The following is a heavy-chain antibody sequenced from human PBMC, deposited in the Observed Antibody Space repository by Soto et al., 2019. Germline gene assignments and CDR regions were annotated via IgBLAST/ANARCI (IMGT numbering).Heavy chain of an antibody. D-gene: IGHD6-19*01. Sequence: QVQLVQSGAEVKKPGASVKVSCKASGYTFTSYDINWVRQATGQGLEWMGWMNPHSGNTGHAQTFQGRVTMTRNTAISTDYMELSSRRSEDTAVYYCARERSSGGLDYWVQRTLVTVST. CDR2: MNPHSGNT. J-gene: IGHJ4*02. CDR1: GYTFTSYD. CDR3: ARERSSGGLDY. V-gene: IGHV1-8*01.